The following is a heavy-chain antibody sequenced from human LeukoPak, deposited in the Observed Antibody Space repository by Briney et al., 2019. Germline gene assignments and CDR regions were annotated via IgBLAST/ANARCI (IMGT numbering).Heavy chain of an antibody. Sequence: SETLSLTCTVSGGSISSSSYYWGWIRQPPGKGLEWIGSIYHSGSTYYNPSLKSRVTISVDTSKNQFSLKLSSVTAADTAVYYCARVEMATIILDYWGQGTLVTVSS. V-gene: IGHV4-39*07. CDR2: IYHSGST. CDR3: ARVEMATIILDY. CDR1: GGSISSSSYY. J-gene: IGHJ4*02. D-gene: IGHD5-24*01.